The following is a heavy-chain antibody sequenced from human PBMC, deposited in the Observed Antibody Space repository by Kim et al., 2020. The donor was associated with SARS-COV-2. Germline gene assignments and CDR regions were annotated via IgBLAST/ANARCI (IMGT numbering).Heavy chain of an antibody. Sequence: GIANYAQKFQGRVTITADKSTSTAYMELSSLRSEDTAVYYCARDTVVGAIWGQGTLVTVSS. D-gene: IGHD1-26*01. CDR2: GIA. CDR3: ARDTVVGAI. J-gene: IGHJ4*02. V-gene: IGHV1-69*04.